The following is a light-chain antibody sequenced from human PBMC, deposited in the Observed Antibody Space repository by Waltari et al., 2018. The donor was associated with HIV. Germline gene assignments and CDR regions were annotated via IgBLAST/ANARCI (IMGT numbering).Light chain of an antibody. CDR1: SSAVGYYNY. J-gene: IGLJ3*02. CDR2: EVS. Sequence: QSALTQPASVSGSPGQSITISCTGTSSAVGYYNYVPWYQQHPGKAPKLMIYEVSDRPSGVSNRFSGSKSGNTASLTISGLQAEDEADYFCASYTSSSTLEFGGGTKLTVL. CDR3: ASYTSSSTLE. V-gene: IGLV2-14*01.